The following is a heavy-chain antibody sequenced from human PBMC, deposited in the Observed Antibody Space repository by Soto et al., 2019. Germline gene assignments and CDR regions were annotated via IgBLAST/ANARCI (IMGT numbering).Heavy chain of an antibody. CDR2: ISGSGGST. CDR1: GFTFSSYA. D-gene: IGHD6-6*01. J-gene: IGHJ3*02. V-gene: IGHV3-23*01. Sequence: GGSLRLSCAAPGFTFSSYAMSWVRQAPGKGLEWVSAISGSGGSTYYADSVKGRFTISRDNSKNTLYLQMNSLRAEDTAVYYCAKDSGYSSSSDAFDIWGQGTMVTVSS. CDR3: AKDSGYSSSSDAFDI.